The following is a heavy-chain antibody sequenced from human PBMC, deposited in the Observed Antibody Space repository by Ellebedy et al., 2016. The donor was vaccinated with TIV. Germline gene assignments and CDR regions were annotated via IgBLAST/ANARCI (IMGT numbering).Heavy chain of an antibody. V-gene: IGHV3-23*01. CDR1: GFTFSSYA. CDR2: ISGSGGST. CDR3: ARARYSNTPFDY. J-gene: IGHJ4*02. Sequence: GESLKISCVASGFTFSSYAMSWVRQAPGKGLEWVSAISGSGGSTYYADSVKGRFTISRDNSKNTLYLQMNSLRAEDTAVYYCARARYSNTPFDYWGQGTLVTVSS. D-gene: IGHD6-13*01.